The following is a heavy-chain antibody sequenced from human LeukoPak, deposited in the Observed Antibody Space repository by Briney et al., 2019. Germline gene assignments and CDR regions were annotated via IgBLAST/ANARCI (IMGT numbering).Heavy chain of an antibody. D-gene: IGHD2-2*02. Sequence: SRTLSLTCTVSGGSISSHYWSWIRQPPGKGLEWIGYVFYSGSTNYNPSLKSRVSISVDTSKKQLSLKLSSVTAADTAVYYCARRYTASPGERFDYWGQGTLVTVSS. J-gene: IGHJ4*02. V-gene: IGHV4-59*11. CDR1: GGSISSHY. CDR3: ARRYTASPGERFDY. CDR2: VFYSGST.